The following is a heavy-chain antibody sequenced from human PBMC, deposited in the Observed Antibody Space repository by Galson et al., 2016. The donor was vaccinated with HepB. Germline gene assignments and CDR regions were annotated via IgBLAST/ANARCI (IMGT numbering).Heavy chain of an antibody. Sequence: SETLSLTCAVSGGSFSSYYWSWIRQSPGKGLEWIGETKHGGGTNYNPPLKSRVTISIDTSTNQFSLKLRSVTAADTAMYYCARWALGSYDYLTAVLRAFDTWGQGTMVTVSS. V-gene: IGHV4-34*01. CDR1: GGSFSSYY. CDR2: TKHGGGT. J-gene: IGHJ3*02. D-gene: IGHD3-9*01. CDR3: ARWALGSYDYLTAVLRAFDT.